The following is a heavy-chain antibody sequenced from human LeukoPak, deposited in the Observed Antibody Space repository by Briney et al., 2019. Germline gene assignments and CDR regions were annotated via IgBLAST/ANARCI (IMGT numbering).Heavy chain of an antibody. Sequence: GGSLRLSCAAYGFTFSSYAMSWVRQAPGKGLEWVSAISGSGGSTYYADSVKGRFTISRDNSKNTLYLQMNSLRAEDTVVYYCLGDTAIDRFEWGQGTLVTVSS. D-gene: IGHD5-18*01. CDR1: GFTFSSYA. CDR3: LGDTAIDRFE. J-gene: IGHJ4*02. V-gene: IGHV3-23*01. CDR2: ISGSGGST.